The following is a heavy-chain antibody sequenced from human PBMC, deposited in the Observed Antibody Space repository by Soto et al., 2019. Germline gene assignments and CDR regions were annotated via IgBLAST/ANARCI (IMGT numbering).Heavy chain of an antibody. CDR2: IYHSGST. CDR1: GGSISSSNW. D-gene: IGHD1-26*01. J-gene: IGHJ6*02. CDR3: ARRGSLGGSYYDYYYGMDV. V-gene: IGHV4-4*02. Sequence: SETLSLTCAVSGGSISSSNWWSWVRQPPGKGLEWIGEIYHSGSTNYNPSLKSRVTISVDKSKNQFSLKLSSVTAADTAVYYCARRGSLGGSYYDYYYGMDVWGQGTTVTVSS.